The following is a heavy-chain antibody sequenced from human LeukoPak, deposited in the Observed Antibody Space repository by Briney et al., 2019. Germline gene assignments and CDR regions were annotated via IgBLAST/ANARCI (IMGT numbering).Heavy chain of an antibody. V-gene: IGHV3-21*01. Sequence: GGSLRLSCAASGFTFSSYSMNWVRQAPGKGLEWVSSISSSSSYIYYADSVKGRFTISRDNAKNSLYLQMNSLRAEDTTVYYCARDGPGEYFDWLRSSPSGHYFDYWGQGTLVTVSS. D-gene: IGHD3-9*01. J-gene: IGHJ4*02. CDR3: ARDGPGEYFDWLRSSPSGHYFDY. CDR2: ISSSSSYI. CDR1: GFTFSSYS.